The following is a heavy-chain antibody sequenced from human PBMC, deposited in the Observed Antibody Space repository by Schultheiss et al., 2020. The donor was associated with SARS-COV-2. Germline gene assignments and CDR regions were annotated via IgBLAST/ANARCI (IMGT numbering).Heavy chain of an antibody. CDR2: ISSNGGST. V-gene: IGHV3-64*01. CDR3: ARGRRYSYGFSDY. CDR1: GFTFSSYA. D-gene: IGHD5-18*01. J-gene: IGHJ4*02. Sequence: GGSLRLSCAASGFTFSSYAMSWVRQAPGKGLEWVSAISSNGGSTYYANSVKGRFTISRDNSKNTLYLQMGSLRAEDMAVYYCARGRRYSYGFSDYWGQGTLVTVSS.